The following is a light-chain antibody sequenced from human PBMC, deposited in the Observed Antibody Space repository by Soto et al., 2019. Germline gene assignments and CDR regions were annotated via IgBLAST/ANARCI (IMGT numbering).Light chain of an antibody. CDR1: SNDVGGYDY. CDR3: CSYAGNYTF. V-gene: IGLV2-11*01. J-gene: IGLJ2*01. Sequence: QSALTQPRSVPGSPGQSVTISCTGTSNDVGGYDYVSWYQQYPGKAPTYILYDVTKRPSGVPDRFSGSKSGNTASLTISGLQADDEADYYCCSYAGNYTFFGGGTKLTVL. CDR2: DVT.